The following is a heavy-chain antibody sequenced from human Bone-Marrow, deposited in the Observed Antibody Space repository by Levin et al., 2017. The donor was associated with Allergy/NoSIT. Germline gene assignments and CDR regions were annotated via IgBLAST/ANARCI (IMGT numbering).Heavy chain of an antibody. J-gene: IGHJ6*03. CDR1: GGSISSYY. CDR3: AGNYGSGSYYIYYYYMDV. CDR2: IYYSGST. Sequence: SSETLSLTCTVSGGSISSYYWSWIRQPPGKGLEWIGYIYYSGSTNYNPSLKSRVTISVDTSKNQFSLKLSSVTAADTAVYYCAGNYGSGSYYIYYYYMDVWGKGTTVTVSS. V-gene: IGHV4-59*01. D-gene: IGHD3-10*01.